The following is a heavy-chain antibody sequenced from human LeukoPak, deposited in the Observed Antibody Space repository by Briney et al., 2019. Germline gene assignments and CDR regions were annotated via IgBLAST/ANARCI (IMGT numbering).Heavy chain of an antibody. CDR2: IYSGGST. J-gene: IGHJ4*02. Sequence: PGGSLRLSCAASGFTVSSNYMSWVRQAPGKGLEWVSVIYSGGSTYYADSVKGRFTISRDNSKNTLYLQMSSLRAEDTAVYYCARSPSYYYDSSGYYLDYWGQGTLVTVSS. V-gene: IGHV3-66*01. D-gene: IGHD3-22*01. CDR3: ARSPSYYYDSSGYYLDY. CDR1: GFTVSSNY.